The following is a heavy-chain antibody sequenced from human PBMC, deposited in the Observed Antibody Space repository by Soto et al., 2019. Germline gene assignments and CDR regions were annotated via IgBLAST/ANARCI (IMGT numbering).Heavy chain of an antibody. CDR2: IIPIFGTA. J-gene: IGHJ6*02. CDR3: ARGRYCSSTSCSTIGRYYYYYGMDV. CDR1: GGTCSSYA. V-gene: IGHV1-69*01. Sequence: QVQLVQSGAEVKKPGSSVKVSCKASGGTCSSYAISWVRQAPGQGLEWMGGIIPIFGTANYAQKFQGRVTITADESTSTAYMELSSLRSEDTAVYYCARGRYCSSTSCSTIGRYYYYYGMDVWGQGTTVTVSS. D-gene: IGHD2-2*02.